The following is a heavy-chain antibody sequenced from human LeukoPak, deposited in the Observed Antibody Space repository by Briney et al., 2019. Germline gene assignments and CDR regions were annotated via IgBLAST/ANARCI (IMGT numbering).Heavy chain of an antibody. CDR1: GFSFSDYY. CDR2: ISSSGSTI. Sequence: GGSLRLSCAASGFSFSDYYMIWIRQAPGKGLEWVSYISSSGSTIYYADSVKGRFTISRDNAKNSLYLQMNSLRADDTAVYYCARDFGDTSDTYFQHWGQGTLVTVSS. J-gene: IGHJ1*01. D-gene: IGHD3-22*01. V-gene: IGHV3-11*01. CDR3: ARDFGDTSDTYFQH.